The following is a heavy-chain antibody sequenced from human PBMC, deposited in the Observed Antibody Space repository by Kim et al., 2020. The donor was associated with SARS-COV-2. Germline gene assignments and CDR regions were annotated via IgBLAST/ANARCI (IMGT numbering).Heavy chain of an antibody. CDR2: ISAYNGNT. Sequence: ASVKVSCKASGYTFTSYGISWVRQAPGQGLEWMGWISAYNGNTNYAQKLQGRVTMTTDTSTSTAYMELRSLRSDDTAVYYCARDLWFGELLSPNLYYYYGMDVWGQGTTVTVSS. V-gene: IGHV1-18*04. J-gene: IGHJ6*02. CDR1: GYTFTSYG. D-gene: IGHD3-10*01. CDR3: ARDLWFGELLSPNLYYYYGMDV.